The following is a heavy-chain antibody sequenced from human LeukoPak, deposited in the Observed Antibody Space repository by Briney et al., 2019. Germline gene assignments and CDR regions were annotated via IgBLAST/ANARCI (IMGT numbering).Heavy chain of an antibody. CDR1: GGTFSSYA. D-gene: IGHD1-14*01. CDR2: IIPIFGTA. V-gene: IGHV1-69*13. J-gene: IGHJ6*02. Sequence: SVKVSCKASGGTFSSYAISWVRQAPGQGLEWMGGIIPIFGTANYAQKFQGRVTITADESTSTAYMELSSLRSEDTAVYYCARVSRHHYGMDVWGQGTTVTVSS. CDR3: ARVSRHHYGMDV.